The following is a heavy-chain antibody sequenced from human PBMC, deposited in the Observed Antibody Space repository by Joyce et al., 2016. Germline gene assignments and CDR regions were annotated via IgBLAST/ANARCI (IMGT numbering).Heavy chain of an antibody. Sequence: QVQLQESGPGLVKPSETLSLTCGVSGLSFDLHSFWGWIRQPPGTGLGWIGNVYLHGITHYSPSLKRRVTISMDTSKNQFALNLNSLTAADTAVYFCARRPYNVHTPLGSDWYFDLWGRGTLVTVSS. J-gene: IGHJ2*01. CDR3: ARRPYNVHTPLGSDWYFDL. CDR1: GLSFDLHSF. D-gene: IGHD5-18*01. V-gene: IGHV4-38-2*01. CDR2: VYLHGIT.